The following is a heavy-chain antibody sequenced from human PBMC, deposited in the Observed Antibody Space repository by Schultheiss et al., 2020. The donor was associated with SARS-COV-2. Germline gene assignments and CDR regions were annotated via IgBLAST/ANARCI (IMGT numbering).Heavy chain of an antibody. D-gene: IGHD3-3*01. V-gene: IGHV3-23*01. CDR3: ARRDFWSDYLDY. Sequence: GGSLRLSCAASGFTFSSYAMSWVRQAPGRGLEWVSYISSIGDTIYYADSVKGRFTISRDSSKNTLYLQMNSLRAEDTAVYYCARRDFWSDYLDYWGQGTLVTVSS. CDR1: GFTFSSYA. CDR2: ISSIGDTI. J-gene: IGHJ4*02.